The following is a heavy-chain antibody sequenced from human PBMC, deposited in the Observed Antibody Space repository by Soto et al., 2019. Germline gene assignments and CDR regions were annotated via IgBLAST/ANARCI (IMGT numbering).Heavy chain of an antibody. CDR3: AREVLWSRYFDY. V-gene: IGHV3-30-3*01. D-gene: IGHD2-21*01. CDR1: GFIFSNYV. Sequence: QVQLVESGGGVVQPGRSLRLSCAASGFIFSNYVMYWVRQAPVKGLEWVAFMSYDGTTKYYADSVKGRFTISRDNSKNTLYLQMNNLRPEDTGVYYCAREVLWSRYFDYWGQGTLGTVSS. CDR2: MSYDGTTK. J-gene: IGHJ4*02.